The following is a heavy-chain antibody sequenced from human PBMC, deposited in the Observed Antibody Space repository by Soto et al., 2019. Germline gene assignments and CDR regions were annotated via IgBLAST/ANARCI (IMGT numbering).Heavy chain of an antibody. CDR1: GGSISSGDYY. CDR2: IYYSGST. CDR3: ARVTRITMVRGPFDP. D-gene: IGHD3-10*01. Sequence: QVQLQESGPGLVKPSQTLSLTCTVSGGSISSGDYYWSWIRQPPGKGLEWIGYIYYSGSTYYNPSLKSRVTISVDTSKNQFSVKLSSVTAADTAVYYCARVTRITMVRGPFDPWGQGTLVTVSS. J-gene: IGHJ5*02. V-gene: IGHV4-30-4*01.